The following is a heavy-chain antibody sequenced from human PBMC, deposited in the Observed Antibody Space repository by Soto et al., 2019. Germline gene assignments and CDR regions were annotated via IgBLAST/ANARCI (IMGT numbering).Heavy chain of an antibody. D-gene: IGHD3-3*01. CDR2: IKSKAAGGTT. CDR3: TEGFDF. Sequence: EVQLVESGGGLVKPGGSLRLSCAASGFTFSDAWMSWVRQPPGKVLEWVGLIKSKAAGGTTDYIAPVKGRFTISRHDSENTLYLQMNSLKSEDAGVYYCTEGFDFRGQGTLVTVSS. CDR1: GFTFSDAW. V-gene: IGHV3-15*01. J-gene: IGHJ4*02.